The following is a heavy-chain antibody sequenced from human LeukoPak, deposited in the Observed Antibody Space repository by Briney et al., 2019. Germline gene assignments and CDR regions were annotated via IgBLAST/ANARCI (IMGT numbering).Heavy chain of an antibody. CDR2: ISSSGSTI. J-gene: IGHJ5*02. CDR3: ARTPYQLLYNWFDP. V-gene: IGHV3-48*03. D-gene: IGHD2-2*01. Sequence: GGSLRLSCAASGFTFSSYEMNWVRQAPGKGLEWVSYISSSGSTIYYADSVKGRFTISRDNAKNSLYLQMNSLRAEDTAVYYCARTPYQLLYNWFDPWGQGTLVTVSS. CDR1: GFTFSSYE.